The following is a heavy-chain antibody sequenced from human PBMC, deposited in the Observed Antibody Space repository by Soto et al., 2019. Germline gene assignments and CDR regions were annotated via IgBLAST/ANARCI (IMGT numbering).Heavy chain of an antibody. J-gene: IGHJ4*02. D-gene: IGHD3-3*01. CDR3: ASARITIFGELSNDY. V-gene: IGHV3-48*01. CDR1: GFTFSSYS. Sequence: GGSLRLSCAASGFTFSSYSMNWVRQAPGKGLEWVSYISSSSSTIYYADSVKGRFTISRDNAKNSLYLQMNSLRAEDTAVYYCASARITIFGELSNDYWGQGTLVTVSS. CDR2: ISSSSSTI.